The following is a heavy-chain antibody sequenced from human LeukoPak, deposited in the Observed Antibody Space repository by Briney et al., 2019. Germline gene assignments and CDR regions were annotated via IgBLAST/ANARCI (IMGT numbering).Heavy chain of an antibody. V-gene: IGHV1-2*02. Sequence: ASVKVSCKASGNTFTGYYMHWVRQAPGQGLEWMGWINPNSGGTNYAQKFQGRVTMTRDTSISTAYMELSRLRSDDTAAYYCARRMYFYDRSGYYQGYAFDIWGQGTMVTVSS. D-gene: IGHD3-22*01. CDR1: GNTFTGYY. CDR2: INPNSGGT. J-gene: IGHJ3*02. CDR3: ARRMYFYDRSGYYQGYAFDI.